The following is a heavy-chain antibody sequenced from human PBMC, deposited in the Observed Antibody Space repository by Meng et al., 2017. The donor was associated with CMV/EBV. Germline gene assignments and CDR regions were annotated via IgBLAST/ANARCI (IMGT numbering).Heavy chain of an antibody. Sequence: GESLKISCSASGFSFGSSAMYWVRQAPGKGLEWVSFIFNDGNNIHYSDSVRGRFAISRDNSKNMLYLQMNSLRAEETAVFYCAKAGGYNWNDEAFDIWGQGTMVTVSS. CDR3: AKAGGYNWNDEAFDI. D-gene: IGHD1-1*01. CDR1: GFSFGSSA. CDR2: IFNDGNNI. V-gene: IGHV3-30*02. J-gene: IGHJ3*02.